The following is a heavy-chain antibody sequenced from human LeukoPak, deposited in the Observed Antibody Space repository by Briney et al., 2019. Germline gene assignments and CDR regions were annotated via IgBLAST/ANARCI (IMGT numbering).Heavy chain of an antibody. CDR2: INYSGST. V-gene: IGHV4-59*01. D-gene: IGHD3-9*01. Sequence: PSETLSLTCTVSGGSISSYYWSWIRQPPGKGLEWIGYINYSGSTNYNPSLKSRVTISVDTSKNQFSLKLSSVTAADTAVYYCARAPLDILTGYPQYYFDYWGQGTLVTVSS. J-gene: IGHJ4*02. CDR3: ARAPLDILTGYPQYYFDY. CDR1: GGSISSYY.